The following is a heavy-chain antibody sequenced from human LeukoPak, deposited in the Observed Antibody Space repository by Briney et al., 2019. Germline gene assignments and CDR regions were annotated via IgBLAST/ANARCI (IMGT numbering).Heavy chain of an antibody. V-gene: IGHV1-18*01. D-gene: IGHD3-3*01. CDR1: GYTFTSYD. Sequence: GASVKVSCKASGYTFTSYDISWVRQAPGQGLEWMGWISAYNGNTNYAQKLQGRVTMTTDTSTSTAYMELRSLRSDDTAVYYCARDRTIFGVVIPPLRWFDPWGQGTLVTVSS. CDR2: ISAYNGNT. CDR3: ARDRTIFGVVIPPLRWFDP. J-gene: IGHJ5*02.